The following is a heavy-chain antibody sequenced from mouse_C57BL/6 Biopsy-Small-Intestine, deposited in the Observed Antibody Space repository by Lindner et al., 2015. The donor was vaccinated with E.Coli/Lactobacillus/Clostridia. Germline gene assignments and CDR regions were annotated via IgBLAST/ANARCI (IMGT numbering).Heavy chain of an antibody. Sequence: VQLQESGAELMKPGTSVKLSCKATGYTFTGYWIEWVNQRPGHGLEWIGEILPGSASTDYNEKFRGKATFSADSSSNTAYMQLSSLTTEDSAIYYCAGRFGNSYYFDSWGQGTTLTVSS. D-gene: IGHD2-1*01. J-gene: IGHJ2*01. CDR1: GYTFTGYW. CDR3: AGRFGNSYYFDS. CDR2: ILPGSAST. V-gene: IGHV1-9*01.